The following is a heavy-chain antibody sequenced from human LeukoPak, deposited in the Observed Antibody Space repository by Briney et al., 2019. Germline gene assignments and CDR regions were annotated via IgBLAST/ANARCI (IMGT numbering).Heavy chain of an antibody. Sequence: HSGGSLRLSCAASGFTFSGSAIHWVRQASGKGLEWVGRIRGKSDNYATAYAASVKGRFTISRDDSENTAYLQMNSLKTEDTAVYYCARHMMDSGRFSDYWGQGTRVTVSS. V-gene: IGHV3-73*01. CDR3: ARHMMDSGRFSDY. CDR2: IRGKSDNYAT. CDR1: GFTFSGSA. D-gene: IGHD1-26*01. J-gene: IGHJ4*02.